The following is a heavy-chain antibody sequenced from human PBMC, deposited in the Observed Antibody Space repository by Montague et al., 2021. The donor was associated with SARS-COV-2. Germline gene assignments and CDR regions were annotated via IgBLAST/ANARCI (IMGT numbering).Heavy chain of an antibody. CDR1: NGSISSDEW. V-gene: IGHV4-4*02. J-gene: IGHJ5*02. Sequence: SETLSLTCVVSNGSISSDEWWSWVSQAPGKGLVWIGEIYHTGGTTYNPSLRSRVTILVDKSKNQLSLKLTSVTAADTAVCYCGRLGGVIGRPAAGYNWFDPWGQGTLVTVSS. CDR3: GRLGGVIGRPAAGYNWFDP. CDR2: IYHTGGT. D-gene: IGHD3-22*01.